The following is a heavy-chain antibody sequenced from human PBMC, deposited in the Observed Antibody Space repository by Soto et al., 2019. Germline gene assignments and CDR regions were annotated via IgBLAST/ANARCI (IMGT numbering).Heavy chain of an antibody. CDR2: ISGSGGST. J-gene: IGHJ6*02. CDR1: GFTFSSYA. V-gene: IGHV3-23*01. D-gene: IGHD6-13*01. Sequence: VGSLRLSCAASGFTFSSYAMSWVRQAPGKGLEWVSAISGSGGSTYYADSVKGRFTISRDNSKNTLYLQMNSLRAEDTAVYYCAKVTGSSWLYYYGMDVWGQGTTVTVSS. CDR3: AKVTGSSWLYYYGMDV.